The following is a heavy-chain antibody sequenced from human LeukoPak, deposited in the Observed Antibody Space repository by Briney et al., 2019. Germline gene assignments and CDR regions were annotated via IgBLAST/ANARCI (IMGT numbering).Heavy chain of an antibody. D-gene: IGHD7-27*01. CDR3: ARGPPNWGYDY. J-gene: IGHJ4*02. CDR1: GYTFTSYD. Sequence: VASVKVSCKASGYTFTSYDFNWVRQATGQRPEWMGWMSPNSGDTGYAQKFQDRVTMTRNTSISTAYMELSSLRSDDTAVYYCARGPPNWGYDYWGPATLVTVSS. V-gene: IGHV1-8*01. CDR2: MSPNSGDT.